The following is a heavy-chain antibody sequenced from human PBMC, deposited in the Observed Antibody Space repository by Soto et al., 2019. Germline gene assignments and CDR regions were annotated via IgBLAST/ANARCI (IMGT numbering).Heavy chain of an antibody. Sequence: GGSLRLSCAASGFTFSTCSMNWVRQAPGKGLEWVSYISSGSSTIYYADSVKGRFTISRDNAKNSLYLQMNSLRDEDTAVYYCARGLSDPFDYWGRGTLVTVSS. V-gene: IGHV3-48*02. D-gene: IGHD3-3*02. CDR3: ARGLSDPFDY. CDR1: GFTFSTCS. CDR2: ISSGSSTI. J-gene: IGHJ4*02.